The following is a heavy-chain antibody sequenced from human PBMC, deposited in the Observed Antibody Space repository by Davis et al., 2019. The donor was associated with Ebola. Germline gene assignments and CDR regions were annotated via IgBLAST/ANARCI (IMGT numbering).Heavy chain of an antibody. CDR2: MKGKTDGWTT. CDR1: GFTLTNAW. CDR3: ATGTAVPAVHAFNI. J-gene: IGHJ3*02. D-gene: IGHD6-19*01. V-gene: IGHV3-15*01. Sequence: GESLKISCAGSGFTLTNAWMSWVRQAPGKGLEWVGRMKGKTDGWTTHYAAPAKGRFTISRDDSKNTVFLQMNSLRIEDTAVYYCATGTAVPAVHAFNIWGQGTMVTVSS.